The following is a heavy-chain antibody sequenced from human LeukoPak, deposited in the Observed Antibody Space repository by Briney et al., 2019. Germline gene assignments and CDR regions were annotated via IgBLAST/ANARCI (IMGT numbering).Heavy chain of an antibody. J-gene: IGHJ5*02. CDR2: INPNSGGT. D-gene: IGHD3-3*01. CDR1: GYTFNDYY. CDR3: ARGPTQIYYDFWSGYYTEGWFDP. V-gene: IGHV1-2*02. Sequence: ASVKVSCKASGYTFNDYYMHWVRQAPGQGLEWMGWINPNSGGTNYAQKFQGRVTMTRDTSISTAYMELSRLRSDDTAVYYCARGPTQIYYDFWSGYYTEGWFDPWGQGTLVTVSS.